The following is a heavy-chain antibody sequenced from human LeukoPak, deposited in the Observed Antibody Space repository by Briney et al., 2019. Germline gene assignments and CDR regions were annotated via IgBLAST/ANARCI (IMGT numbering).Heavy chain of an antibody. D-gene: IGHD1-26*01. CDR2: IYPGDSDT. CDR1: GYSFTNYW. CDR3: ASSRGSYYDAFDI. V-gene: IGHV5-51*01. Sequence: GESLKISCNGSGYSFTNYWIAWVRQMPGKGLEWMGIIYPGDSDTRYSPSFQGQVTISADKSISTAYLQWSSLKASDTAIYYCASSRGSYYDAFDIWGQGTMVTFSS. J-gene: IGHJ3*02.